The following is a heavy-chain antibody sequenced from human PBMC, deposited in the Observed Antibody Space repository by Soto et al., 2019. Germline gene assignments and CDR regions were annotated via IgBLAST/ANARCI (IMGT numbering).Heavy chain of an antibody. CDR2: ISGSGGST. Sequence: GGSLRLSCAASGFTFGSYAMSWVRQAPGKGLEWVSAISGSGGSTYYADSVKGRFTISRDNSKNTLYLQMNSLRAEDTAVYYCAKDPAPRYSSGWYPIWGQGTLVTVSS. CDR1: GFTFGSYA. J-gene: IGHJ4*02. D-gene: IGHD6-19*01. V-gene: IGHV3-23*01. CDR3: AKDPAPRYSSGWYPI.